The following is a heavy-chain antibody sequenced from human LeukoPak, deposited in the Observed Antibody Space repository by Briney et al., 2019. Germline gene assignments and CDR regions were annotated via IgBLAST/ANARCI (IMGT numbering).Heavy chain of an antibody. V-gene: IGHV3-33*01. Sequence: GGSLRLSCAASGFTFSSYGMHWVRQAPGKGLEWVAVIWYDGSNKYYADSVKGRFSVSRDNSKRTLFLQINSLRTDDTAVYFCARDFSERFSIDYWGQGTLVTVS. CDR1: GFTFSSYG. CDR2: IWYDGSNK. D-gene: IGHD6-13*01. J-gene: IGHJ4*02. CDR3: ARDFSERFSIDY.